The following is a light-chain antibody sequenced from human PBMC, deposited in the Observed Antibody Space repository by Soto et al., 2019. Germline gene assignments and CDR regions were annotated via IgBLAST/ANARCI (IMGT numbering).Light chain of an antibody. J-gene: IGKJ4*01. V-gene: IGKV3-20*01. CDR1: QSVSSSY. Sequence: MVLTHSPATLSLSPGERATLSCRASQSVSSSYLAWYQQKPGQAPRLLIYGASSRATGIPDRFSGSGSGTDFTLTISRLEPEDFAVYYCQQYGSSFLLNFGGGTKVDIK. CDR3: QQYGSSFLLN. CDR2: GAS.